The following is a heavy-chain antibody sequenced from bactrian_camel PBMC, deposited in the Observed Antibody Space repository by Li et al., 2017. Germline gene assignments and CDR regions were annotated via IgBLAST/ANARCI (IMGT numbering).Heavy chain of an antibody. CDR2: VDSNGVT. Sequence: HVQLVESGGGAVQTGGSLALSCAVSGNGDGSGYWCTGWFRQAPGSQRETVATVDSNGVTKVAGSVKGRFTLSKDNAKNTLYLRMDNLKPEGTALYTCAAEDQAPWDMGWICNYNSWGQGTQVT. V-gene: IGHV3S53*01. CDR1: GNGDGSGY. D-gene: IGHD3*01. J-gene: IGHJ4*01. CDR3: AAEDQAPWDMGWICNYNS.